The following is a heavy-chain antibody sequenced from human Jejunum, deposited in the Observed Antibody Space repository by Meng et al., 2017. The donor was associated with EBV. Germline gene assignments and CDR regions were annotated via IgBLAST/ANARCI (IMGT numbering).Heavy chain of an antibody. CDR3: TREWGADY. CDR1: GSTFSGHA. D-gene: IGHD3-16*01. J-gene: IGHJ4*02. Sequence: VRLGGAGCGVVQPGRFLSLCCAASGSTFSGHAMQWVRQAPGNGLKWVALISNDGNNKYYADSVKGRFTISRDNSKNTLYLQMNSLRVDDTALYYCTREWGADYWGQGTLVTVSS. CDR2: ISNDGNNK. V-gene: IGHV3-30-3*01.